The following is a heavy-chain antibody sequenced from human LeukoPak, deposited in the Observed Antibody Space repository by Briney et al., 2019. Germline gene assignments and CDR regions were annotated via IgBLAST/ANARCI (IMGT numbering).Heavy chain of an antibody. CDR3: AKSIAARPNYFDY. V-gene: IGHV3-23*01. D-gene: IGHD6-6*01. CDR1: GFMFSSYA. Sequence: GGSLRLSCAASGFMFSSYAMSWVRQAPGKGLEWVSAISGSGGSTYYADSVKGRFTISRDNSKNTLYLQMNSLRAEDTAVYYCAKSIAARPNYFDYWGQGTLVTVSS. CDR2: ISGSGGST. J-gene: IGHJ4*02.